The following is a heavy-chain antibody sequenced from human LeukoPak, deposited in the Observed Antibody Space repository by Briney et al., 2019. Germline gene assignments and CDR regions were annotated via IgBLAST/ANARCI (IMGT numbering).Heavy chain of an antibody. CDR1: GYTFTDYY. CDR3: ARYELRGSTPFDY. J-gene: IGHJ4*02. Sequence: GASVKVSCKASGYTFTDYYMHWVRQAPGQGLEWMGWINPNTGGTHYAHKFQGRVTVTGDTSISTAYMEMSRLRSDDTAVYYCARYELRGSTPFDYWGQGTLVTVSS. CDR2: INPNTGGT. D-gene: IGHD1-26*01. V-gene: IGHV1-2*07.